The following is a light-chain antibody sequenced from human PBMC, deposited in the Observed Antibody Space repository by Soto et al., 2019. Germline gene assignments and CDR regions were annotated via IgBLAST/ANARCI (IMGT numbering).Light chain of an antibody. J-gene: IGKJ3*01. CDR1: ESISSW. V-gene: IGKV1-39*01. Sequence: DIQMTQSPSTLAASVGDRVTITCRAGESISSWLAWYQQTQGRAPKLLIYAASSLQSGVPSRFSGSGSGTDFPLTISNLPPEDFATYYCQQSYSSPFFGPGTKVDNK. CDR3: QQSYSSPF. CDR2: AAS.